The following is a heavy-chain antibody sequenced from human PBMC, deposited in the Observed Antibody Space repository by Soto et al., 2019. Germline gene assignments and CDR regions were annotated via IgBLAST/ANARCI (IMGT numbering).Heavy chain of an antibody. V-gene: IGHV4-59*11. CDR2: IYYNGNT. CDR1: GGAINDHY. Sequence: ASETLSLTCTVSGGAINDHYWSYIRQPPGKGLEWIGYIYYNGNTNYNPSLESRVTISVDRSKNQFSLRLTSLTAADTAVYYCARARTGYFDYWGRGALVTVSS. CDR3: ARARTGYFDY. D-gene: IGHD3-9*01. J-gene: IGHJ4*02.